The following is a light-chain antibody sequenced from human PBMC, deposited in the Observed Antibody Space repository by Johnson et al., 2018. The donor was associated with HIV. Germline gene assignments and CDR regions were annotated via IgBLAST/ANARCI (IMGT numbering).Light chain of an antibody. V-gene: IGLV1-51*02. CDR2: ENK. Sequence: QSVLTQPPSVSAAPGQKVTISCSGSSSNIGNNYVSWYQQFPGTAPKLLIHENKKLHSGIPDRFSGSKSGTSATLGITGLQTGDEADYYCGTWDSSLNAYVFGAATKVAVL. CDR1: SSNIGNNY. J-gene: IGLJ1*01. CDR3: GTWDSSLNAYV.